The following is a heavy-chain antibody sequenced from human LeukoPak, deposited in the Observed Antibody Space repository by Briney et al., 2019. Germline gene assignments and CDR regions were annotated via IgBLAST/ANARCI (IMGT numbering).Heavy chain of an antibody. Sequence: GGSLRLSCAASGFTFSSYGMHWVRQAPGKGLEWVSAISGSGGSTYYADSVKGRFTISRDNSKNTLYLHMNSLRAEDTAVYYCAKESPVGATIYPDQNYWGQGTLVTVSS. CDR1: GFTFSSYG. CDR2: ISGSGGST. D-gene: IGHD1-26*01. J-gene: IGHJ4*02. CDR3: AKESPVGATIYPDQNY. V-gene: IGHV3-23*01.